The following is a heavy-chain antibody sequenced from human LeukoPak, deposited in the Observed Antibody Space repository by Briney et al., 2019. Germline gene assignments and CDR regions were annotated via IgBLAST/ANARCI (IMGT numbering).Heavy chain of an antibody. J-gene: IGHJ4*02. CDR1: GFTFSSYG. V-gene: IGHV3-23*01. Sequence: GGSLRLSCAASGFTFSSYGMSWVRQAPGKGLEWVSAISGSGGSTYYADSVKGRFTVSRDNSKNTLYLQMNSLRAEDTAVYYCAKHKGGYGYGQYYFDYWGQGTLVTVSS. CDR2: ISGSGGST. D-gene: IGHD5-18*01. CDR3: AKHKGGYGYGQYYFDY.